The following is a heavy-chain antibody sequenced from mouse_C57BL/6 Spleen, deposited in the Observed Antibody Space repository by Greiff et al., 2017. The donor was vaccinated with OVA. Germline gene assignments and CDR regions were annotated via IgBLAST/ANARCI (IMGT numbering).Heavy chain of an antibody. CDR3: ARGGRGMDY. Sequence: VQLQQSGPELVKPGASVKISCKASGYAFSSSWMNWVKQRPGKGLEWIGRIYPGDGDTNYNGKFKGKATLTADKSSSTAYMQLSSLTSEDTAVYFGARGGRGMDYWGQGTSVTVSS. V-gene: IGHV1-82*01. J-gene: IGHJ4*01. CDR2: IYPGDGDT. CDR1: GYAFSSSW.